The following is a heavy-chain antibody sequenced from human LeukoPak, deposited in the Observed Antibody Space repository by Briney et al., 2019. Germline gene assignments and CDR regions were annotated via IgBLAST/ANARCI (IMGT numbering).Heavy chain of an antibody. CDR2: IYYSGST. J-gene: IGHJ4*02. CDR3: ARQRYSSSWIDN. D-gene: IGHD6-13*01. CDR1: GGSISSGDYY. V-gene: IGHV4-39*01. Sequence: SETLSLTCTVSGGSISSGDYYWSWIRQPPGKGLEWIGSIYYSGSTYYNPSLKSRVTISVDTSKNQFSLKLSSVTAADTAVYYCARQRYSSSWIDNWGRGTLVTVSS.